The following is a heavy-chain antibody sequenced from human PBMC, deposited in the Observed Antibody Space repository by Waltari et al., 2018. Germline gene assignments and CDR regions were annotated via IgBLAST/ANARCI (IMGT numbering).Heavy chain of an antibody. Sequence: EVQLVESGGGLVQPGGSLKLSFAASGFTFSGSAMHWVRQASGKGLEWVGRIRSKANSYATAYAASVKGRFTISRDDSKNTAYLQMNSLKTEDTAVYYCTRLYDSSGYYYAPFDYWGQGTLVTVSS. V-gene: IGHV3-73*01. D-gene: IGHD3-22*01. CDR3: TRLYDSSGYYYAPFDY. J-gene: IGHJ4*02. CDR1: GFTFSGSA. CDR2: IRSKANSYAT.